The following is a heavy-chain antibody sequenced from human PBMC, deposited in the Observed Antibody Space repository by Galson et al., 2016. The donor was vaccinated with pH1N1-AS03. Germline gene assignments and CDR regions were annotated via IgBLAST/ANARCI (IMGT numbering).Heavy chain of an antibody. D-gene: IGHD2-2*01. CDR2: VVPVYGTA. Sequence: SVKVSCKASGGTFSGYAISWVRRAPGQGLEWMGGVVPVYGTANYAQKFQGRVKITADDSTSTAYLELSSLRSEDTAIYYCARLTCLSTSCFKGPLDYWGQGTLVTVSS. CDR3: ARLTCLSTSCFKGPLDY. J-gene: IGHJ4*02. V-gene: IGHV1-69*13. CDR1: GGTFSGYA.